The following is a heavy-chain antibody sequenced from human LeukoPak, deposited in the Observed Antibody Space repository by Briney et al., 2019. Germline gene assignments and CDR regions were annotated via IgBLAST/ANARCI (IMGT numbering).Heavy chain of an antibody. V-gene: IGHV3-30*18. CDR2: ISYDGSNK. Sequence: GGSLRLSCAASGFTFSSYGMHWVRQAPGKGLEWVAVISYDGSNKYYADSVKGRFTISRDNSKNTLYLQMNSLRAEDTAVYYCAKDQPNYYDSSGYPLYWGQGTLVTVSS. CDR3: AKDQPNYYDSSGYPLY. J-gene: IGHJ4*02. D-gene: IGHD3-22*01. CDR1: GFTFSSYG.